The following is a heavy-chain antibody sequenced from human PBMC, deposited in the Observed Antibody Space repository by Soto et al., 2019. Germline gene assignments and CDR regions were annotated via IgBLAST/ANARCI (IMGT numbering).Heavy chain of an antibody. Sequence: ASVKVSCKASGYTFSSYDIHWVRQTTGQGLERMGWMNPNNGNTGYAQKFQGRVTMTRDTSIRTAYMEVSSLSSEDTGVYYCARVKYYGAGRYGDYHYNYGIDVWGRGTTVTVSS. CDR1: GYTFSSYD. CDR3: ARVKYYGAGRYGDYHYNYGIDV. J-gene: IGHJ6*02. D-gene: IGHD3-10*01. CDR2: MNPNNGNT. V-gene: IGHV1-8*01.